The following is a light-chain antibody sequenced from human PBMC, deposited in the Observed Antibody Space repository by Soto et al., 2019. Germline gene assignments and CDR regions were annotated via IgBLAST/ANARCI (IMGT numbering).Light chain of an antibody. CDR3: SSYTSSSTLV. CDR2: EVS. CDR1: SSDVGGYNY. V-gene: IGLV2-14*01. J-gene: IGLJ1*01. Sequence: QSALTQPASVSGSPGQSITISCTGTSSDVGGYNYVSWYQHHPGKAPKLMIYEVSNRPSGVSNRFSGSKSGNTASLTISGLQAEDEADYYFSSYTSSSTLVFGTGTKLTVL.